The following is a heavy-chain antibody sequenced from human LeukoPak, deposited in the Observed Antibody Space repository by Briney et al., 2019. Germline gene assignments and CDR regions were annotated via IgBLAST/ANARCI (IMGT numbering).Heavy chain of an antibody. V-gene: IGHV6-1*01. CDR3: ARQLGAFDI. CDR2: TYYKSKWYY. J-gene: IGHJ3*02. Sequence: SQTLSLTCAISGDSVSSNSVACHWLTQSPSRGLEWLGRTYYKSKWYYDYAASLESRIIINPDTSKNQFSLQLNSVTPEDTAVYYCARQLGAFDIWGQGTMVTVSS. CDR1: GDSVSSNSVA. D-gene: IGHD3-16*01.